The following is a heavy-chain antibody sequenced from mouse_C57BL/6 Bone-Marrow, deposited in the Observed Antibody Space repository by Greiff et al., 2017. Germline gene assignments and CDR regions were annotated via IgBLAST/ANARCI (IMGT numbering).Heavy chain of an antibody. V-gene: IGHV10-1*01. D-gene: IGHD2-14*01. J-gene: IGHJ3*01. CDR2: IRSKSNNYAT. Sequence: EVQLVESGGGLVQPKGSLKLSCAASGFSFNTYAMNWVRQAPGKGLEWVARIRSKSNNYATYYADSVKDRFTISRDDSESMLYLQMNNLKTEDTAMYYCVRHGRYQAWFAYWGQGTLVTVSA. CDR3: VRHGRYQAWFAY. CDR1: GFSFNTYA.